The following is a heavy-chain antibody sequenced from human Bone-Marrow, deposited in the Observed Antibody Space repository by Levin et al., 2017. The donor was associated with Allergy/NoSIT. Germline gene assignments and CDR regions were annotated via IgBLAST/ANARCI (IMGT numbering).Heavy chain of an antibody. J-gene: IGHJ4*02. V-gene: IGHV3-23*01. CDR2: ISGSGSNT. CDR1: GLIFSNYA. CDR3: AGYDTSGYHSPFDY. D-gene: IGHD3-22*01. Sequence: PGGSLRLSCAVSGLIFSNYAMNWVRQAPGKGLEWVSQISGSGSNTHYADSVRGRFTFSRDNSNNTVYLQMNSLRADDTAVYYCAGYDTSGYHSPFDYWGQGTLVTVSS.